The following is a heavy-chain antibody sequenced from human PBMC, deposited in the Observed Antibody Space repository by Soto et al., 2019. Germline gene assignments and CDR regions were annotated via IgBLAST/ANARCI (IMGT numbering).Heavy chain of an antibody. Sequence: QVQLQQWGAGLLKPSETLSLTCAVYGGSFSGYYWSWIRQPPGKGLEWIGEINHSGSTNYNPSLKSRVTISVDTSKNQFSLKLSSVTAADTAMYYCARWSDIVVVPAARFDYWGQGTLVTVSS. D-gene: IGHD2-2*01. V-gene: IGHV4-34*01. CDR2: INHSGST. CDR3: ARWSDIVVVPAARFDY. J-gene: IGHJ4*02. CDR1: GGSFSGYY.